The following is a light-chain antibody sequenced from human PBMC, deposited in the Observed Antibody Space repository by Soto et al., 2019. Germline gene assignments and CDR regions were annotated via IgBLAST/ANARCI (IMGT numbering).Light chain of an antibody. Sequence: QSALTQPASVSGSPGQSITISCTGTSSDVGGYNYVSWYQQHPGKAPKLMIFDVNDRPSGVSNRFSGSKSGNTASLTISGLQAADAADYYCSSYTTSHTWVFGGGTKLTVL. J-gene: IGLJ3*02. V-gene: IGLV2-14*03. CDR3: SSYTTSHTWV. CDR1: SSDVGGYNY. CDR2: DVN.